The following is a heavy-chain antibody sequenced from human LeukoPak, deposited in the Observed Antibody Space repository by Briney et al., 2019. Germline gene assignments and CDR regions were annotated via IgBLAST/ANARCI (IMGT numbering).Heavy chain of an antibody. CDR3: AREEHDYVWGSYRYYYYYGIDV. J-gene: IGHJ6*02. CDR2: ISYDATSQ. D-gene: IGHD3-16*02. V-gene: IGHV3-30*03. Sequence: GGSLRLSCAASGFAFSSYGMHWVRQAPGRGLEWVAGISYDATSQKYADSVKGRFTIFRDNSKNTLSLQMNSLRAEDTAVYYCAREEHDYVWGSYRYYYYYGIDVWGQGTTVTVSS. CDR1: GFAFSSYG.